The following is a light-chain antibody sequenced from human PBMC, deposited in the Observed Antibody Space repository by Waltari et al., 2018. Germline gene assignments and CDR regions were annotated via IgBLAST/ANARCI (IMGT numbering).Light chain of an antibody. CDR1: SSNIGSNS. J-gene: IGLJ3*02. Sequence: QSVLTQPPSASGTPGQGVTIPCSGSSSNIGSNSVNWYQQLPGSAPKLLIYNDEHRPSGVPDRFSGSKSGTSASLAISGLQSEDEADYYCAAWDDSLNGWVFGGGTKLTVL. CDR3: AAWDDSLNGWV. V-gene: IGLV1-44*01. CDR2: NDE.